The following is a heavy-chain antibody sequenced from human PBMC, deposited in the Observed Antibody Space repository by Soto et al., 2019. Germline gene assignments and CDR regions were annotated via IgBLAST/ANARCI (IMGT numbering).Heavy chain of an antibody. CDR1: GFTFDDYA. Sequence: SLRLSCAASGFTFDDYAMHWVRQAPGKGLEWVSGISWNSGSIGYADSVKGRFTISRDNAKNSLYLQMNSLRAEDTALYYCAKDLLGLGYCSSTSCYSPSYGMDVWGQGTTVTVSS. CDR2: ISWNSGSI. D-gene: IGHD2-2*02. J-gene: IGHJ6*02. V-gene: IGHV3-9*01. CDR3: AKDLLGLGYCSSTSCYSPSYGMDV.